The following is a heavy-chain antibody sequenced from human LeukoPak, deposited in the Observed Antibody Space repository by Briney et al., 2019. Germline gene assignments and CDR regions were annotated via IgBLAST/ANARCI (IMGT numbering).Heavy chain of an antibody. Sequence: GGSLRLSCAASGFTFSSYSMNWVRQAPGKGLEWASSISSSSSYIYYADSVKGRFTISRDNAKNSLYLQMNSLRAEDTAVYYCARVRGYSYGYVYYYYYMDVWGKGTTVTVSS. CDR2: ISSSSSYI. V-gene: IGHV3-21*01. CDR3: ARVRGYSYGYVYYYYYMDV. J-gene: IGHJ6*03. D-gene: IGHD5-18*01. CDR1: GFTFSSYS.